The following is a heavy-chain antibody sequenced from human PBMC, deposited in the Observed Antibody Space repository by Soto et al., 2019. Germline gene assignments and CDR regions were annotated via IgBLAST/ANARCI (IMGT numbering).Heavy chain of an antibody. J-gene: IGHJ4*02. CDR1: GGTFSSYA. Sequence: SVKVSCKASGGTFSSYAISWVRQAPGQGLEWMGGIIPIFGTANYAQKFQGRVTITADESTSTAYMELSSLRSEDTAVYYCARMWYYYDSSGYLDYWGQGTLVTVSS. CDR3: ARMWYYYDSSGYLDY. V-gene: IGHV1-69*13. D-gene: IGHD3-22*01. CDR2: IIPIFGTA.